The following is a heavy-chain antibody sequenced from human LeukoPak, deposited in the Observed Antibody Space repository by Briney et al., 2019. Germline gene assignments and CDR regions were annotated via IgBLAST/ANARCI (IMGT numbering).Heavy chain of an antibody. D-gene: IGHD3-22*01. CDR2: IFYSGST. CDR3: AREGDYYDTSGTLDY. CDR1: GGSIITSTYY. Sequence: SETLSLTCIVSGGSIITSTYYWGWIRQPPGKGLEWIGIIFYSGSTYYNPSLKSRVTITVDTSKNQFSLKLSSVTAADTAVYYCAREGDYYDTSGTLDYWGQGTLVTVSS. J-gene: IGHJ4*02. V-gene: IGHV4-39*07.